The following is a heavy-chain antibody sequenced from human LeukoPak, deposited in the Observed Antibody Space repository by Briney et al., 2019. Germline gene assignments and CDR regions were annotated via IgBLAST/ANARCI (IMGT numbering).Heavy chain of an antibody. J-gene: IGHJ4*02. CDR2: IIPILGIA. D-gene: IGHD5-24*01. Sequence: ASVKVSCKASGGTFSSYAISWVRQAPGQGLEWMGRIIPILGIANYAQKFQGRVTITADKSTSTAYMELSSLRSEDTAVYYCARDRRDGYIRLFDYWGQGTLVTVSS. CDR3: ARDRRDGYIRLFDY. V-gene: IGHV1-69*04. CDR1: GGTFSSYA.